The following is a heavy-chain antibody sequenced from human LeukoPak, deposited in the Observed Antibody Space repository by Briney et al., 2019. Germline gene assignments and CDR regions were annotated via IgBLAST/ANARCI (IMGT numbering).Heavy chain of an antibody. CDR3: ARDVRRGWELLYYFDY. CDR1: GGSISSSSYY. D-gene: IGHD1-26*01. CDR2: IYYSGST. J-gene: IGHJ4*02. V-gene: IGHV4-39*02. Sequence: SETLSLTCTVSGGSISSSSYYWGWVRQPPGKGLEWIGSIYYSGSTFYNPSLKSRVTISVDTSKNQFSLKLSSVTAADTAVYYCARDVRRGWELLYYFDYWGQGTLVTVSS.